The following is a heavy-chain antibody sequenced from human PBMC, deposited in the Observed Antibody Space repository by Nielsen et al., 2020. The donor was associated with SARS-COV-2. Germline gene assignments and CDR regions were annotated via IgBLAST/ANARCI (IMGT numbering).Heavy chain of an antibody. J-gene: IGHJ4*02. V-gene: IGHV1-69*13. D-gene: IGHD4-17*01. CDR1: GGPFSSYA. Sequence: SVKVSCKASGGPFSSYAISWVRQAPGQGLEWMGGIIPIFGTANYAQKFQGRVTITADESTSTAYMELSSLRSEDTAVYYCARGEMKMTTVTTCFDYWGQGTLVTVSS. CDR3: ARGEMKMTTVTTCFDY. CDR2: IIPIFGTA.